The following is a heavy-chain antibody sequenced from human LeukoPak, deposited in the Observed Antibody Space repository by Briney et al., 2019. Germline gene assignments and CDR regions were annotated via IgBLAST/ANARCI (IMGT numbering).Heavy chain of an antibody. D-gene: IGHD3-22*01. Sequence: GGSLRLSCAASGFTFSSYGMSWVRQAPGKGLEWVPAISGSGGSTYYADSVKGRFTISRDNSKNTLYLQMNSLRAEDTAVYYCAKDRGDYYDSSGYYVYWGQGTLVTVSS. CDR1: GFTFSSYG. J-gene: IGHJ4*02. CDR2: ISGSGGST. CDR3: AKDRGDYYDSSGYYVY. V-gene: IGHV3-23*01.